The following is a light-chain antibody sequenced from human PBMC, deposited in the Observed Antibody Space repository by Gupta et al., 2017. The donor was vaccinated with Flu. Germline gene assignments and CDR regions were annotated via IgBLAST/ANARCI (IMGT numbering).Light chain of an antibody. CDR3: AAWDDSLNSWV. V-gene: IGLV1-44*01. CDR2: GKR. J-gene: IGLJ3*02. Sequence: QSVLTQPSSASGTPGQRVTISCSGSTSNIGSNTVHWYQQLPETAPNRLIYGKRQRPSGVPDRFSGSRSGTSASLASSGLQSEDEADYYCAAWDDSLNSWVFGGGTKLTVL. CDR1: TSNIGSNT.